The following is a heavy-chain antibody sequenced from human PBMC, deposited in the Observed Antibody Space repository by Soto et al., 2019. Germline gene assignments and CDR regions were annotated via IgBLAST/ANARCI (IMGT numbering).Heavy chain of an antibody. Sequence: ASVKGSCKTSGNPFMGHYIHWLRQAPGQGFEWLGYISNSGDTKFSQNFQGRVSMTRDTSITTAYMELRGLQSGDTALYYCVRPYYSSSWFPFDRWGQGTLVTVSS. CDR1: GNPFMGHY. CDR2: YISNSGDT. D-gene: IGHD6-13*01. CDR3: VRPYYSSSWFPFDR. V-gene: IGHV1-2*02. J-gene: IGHJ4*02.